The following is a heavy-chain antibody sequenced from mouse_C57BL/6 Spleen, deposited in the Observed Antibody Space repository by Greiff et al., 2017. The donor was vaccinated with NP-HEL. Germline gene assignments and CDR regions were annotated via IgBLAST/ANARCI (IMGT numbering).Heavy chain of an antibody. CDR1: GFTFSDYG. CDR3: ARTPVVATDYFDD. D-gene: IGHD1-1*01. J-gene: IGHJ2*01. Sequence: EVQLQQSGGGLVKPGGSLKLSCAASGFTFSDYGMHWVRQAPEKGLEWVAYISSGSSTIYYADTVKGRFTISRDNAKNTLFLQMTSLRSEDTAMYYCARTPVVATDYFDDWGQGTTLTVSS. CDR2: ISSGSSTI. V-gene: IGHV5-17*01.